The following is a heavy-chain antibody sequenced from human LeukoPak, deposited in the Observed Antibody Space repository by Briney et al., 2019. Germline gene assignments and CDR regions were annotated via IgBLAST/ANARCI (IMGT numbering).Heavy chain of an antibody. Sequence: GESLKISCQVSGYSFTSYWIGWVRQMPGKGLEWMGMIYPGDSYTRYSPSFEGQVTISADKSISTAYLQWSSLRASGTAVYYCARRGRDGFSFHYWGQGTLVTVSS. V-gene: IGHV5-51*01. CDR1: GYSFTSYW. CDR3: ARRGRDGFSFHY. J-gene: IGHJ4*02. CDR2: IYPGDSYT. D-gene: IGHD5-24*01.